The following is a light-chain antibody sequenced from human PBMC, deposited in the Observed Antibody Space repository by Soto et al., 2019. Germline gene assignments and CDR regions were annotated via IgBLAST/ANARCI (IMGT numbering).Light chain of an antibody. J-gene: IGKJ1*01. Sequence: ETVLTQSPATLSVSPGETATLSCTTSQGLNRNLAWYQQKLGQAPRVLIYGASTRAAGIPARFSGSGSGTEFFLTSSSMQSEDFAVYYCHESNTWPWTFGQGTKVEIK. V-gene: IGKV3-15*01. CDR1: QGLNRN. CDR2: GAS. CDR3: HESNTWPWT.